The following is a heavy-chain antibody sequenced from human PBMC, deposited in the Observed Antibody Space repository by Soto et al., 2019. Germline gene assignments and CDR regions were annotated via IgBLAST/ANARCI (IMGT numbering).Heavy chain of an antibody. V-gene: IGHV4-31*03. CDR2: IYYSGST. CDR3: ARDRWVVAHLLGSGSYYHYYYYGMDV. CDR1: GGSISSGGYY. Sequence: QVQLQESGPGLVKPSQTLSLTCTVSGGSISSGGYYWSWIRQHPGKGLEWIGYIYYSGSTYYNPSLKSRVTISVDTSKNQFSRKLSSVTAADTAVYYCARDRWVVAHLLGSGSYYHYYYYGMDVWGQGTTVTVSS. J-gene: IGHJ6*02. D-gene: IGHD3-10*01.